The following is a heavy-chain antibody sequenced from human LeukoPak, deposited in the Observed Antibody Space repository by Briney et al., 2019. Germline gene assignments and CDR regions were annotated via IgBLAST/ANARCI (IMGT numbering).Heavy chain of an antibody. Sequence: PSETLSLTCTVSGGYIITSGHYWGWIRQPPGKGLEWIGSIYYTGVTSTNPFFRSRMSISVDTSKNQFSLKLSSVTAADTAVYYCARAKWLSPYYYYMDVWGKGTTVTVSS. CDR1: GGYIITSGHY. CDR3: ARAKWLSPYYYYMDV. J-gene: IGHJ6*03. CDR2: IYYTGVT. D-gene: IGHD3-22*01. V-gene: IGHV4-39*07.